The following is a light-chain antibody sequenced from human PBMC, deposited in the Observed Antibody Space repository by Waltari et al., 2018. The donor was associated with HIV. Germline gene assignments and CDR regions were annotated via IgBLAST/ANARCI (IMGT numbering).Light chain of an antibody. CDR3: LLSYSGARPVV. J-gene: IGLJ2*01. V-gene: IGLV7-46*01. CDR2: DPS. Sequence: QAVVTQEPSLTVSPGGTVTLTCGTSTGADTSGPYPYWFQQKPGQAPRTLIYDPSNKHSWTPARFSGSLLGGKAALTLSGAQPEDEAEYYCLLSYSGARPVVFGGGTKLTVL. CDR1: TGADTSGPY.